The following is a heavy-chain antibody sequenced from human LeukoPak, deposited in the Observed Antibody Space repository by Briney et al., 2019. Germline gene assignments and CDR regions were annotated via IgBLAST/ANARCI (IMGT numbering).Heavy chain of an antibody. D-gene: IGHD3-3*01. J-gene: IGHJ4*02. V-gene: IGHV3-74*01. CDR2: IKGDGIST. CDR3: AKDHYWSIDY. CDR1: GFDFRSNW. Sequence: GGSLRLSCAASGFDFRSNWTHWVRHAPGQGLVWVSRIKGDGISTNYADSVKGRFTISRDIAKNTLYLQMNSLRAEDTGVYYCAKDHYWSIDYWGRGTLVTVSS.